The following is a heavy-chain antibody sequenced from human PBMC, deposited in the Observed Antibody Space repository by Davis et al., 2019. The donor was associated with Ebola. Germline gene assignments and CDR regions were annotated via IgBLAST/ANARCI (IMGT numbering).Heavy chain of an antibody. CDR1: GFTFRSYT. D-gene: IGHD3-22*01. CDR3: ARDFDRVRE. J-gene: IGHJ4*02. V-gene: IGHV3-21*01. CDR2: ISSDSETI. Sequence: GESLKISCAASGFTFRSYTMNWVRQAAGKGLEWVSSISSDSETIGYADSVKGRFTISRDNAKNTLYLQMNSLKAEDTAVYYCARDFDRVREWGQGTLVTVSS.